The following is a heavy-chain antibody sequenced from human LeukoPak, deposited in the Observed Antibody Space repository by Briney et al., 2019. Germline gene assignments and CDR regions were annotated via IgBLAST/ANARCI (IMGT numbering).Heavy chain of an antibody. D-gene: IGHD6-13*01. CDR1: GGTFTSHG. CDR2: ITVYNGNT. J-gene: IGHJ5*02. CDR3: ARGLGSSWTPSWFDP. Sequence: ASVKVSCKASGGTFTSHGISWVRQAPGQGPEWMGWITVYNGNTIYPQKLQGRVTVTTDTSTSTAYMELRSLTSDDTAMYYCARGLGSSWTPSWFDPWGQGTLVTVSS. V-gene: IGHV1-18*01.